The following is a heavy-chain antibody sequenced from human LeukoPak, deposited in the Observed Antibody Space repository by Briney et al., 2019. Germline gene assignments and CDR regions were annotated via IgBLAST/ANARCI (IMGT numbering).Heavy chain of an antibody. D-gene: IGHD4-17*01. CDR1: GTSFSSYY. CDR3: ARMTTGHDF. V-gene: IGHV4-34*01. Sequence: PSETLSLTRAVSGTSFSSYYWSRIRQPPGKGLEWIGEVNHSGYTNDNPSLKSRVTISVDTSKNQFSLRLRSVTAADTAVYFCARMTTGHDFWGQGTLVTVSS. J-gene: IGHJ4*02. CDR2: VNHSGYT.